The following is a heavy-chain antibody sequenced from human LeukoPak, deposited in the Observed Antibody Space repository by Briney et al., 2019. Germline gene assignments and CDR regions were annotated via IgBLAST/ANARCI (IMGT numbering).Heavy chain of an antibody. Sequence: SETLSLTCRGSGGSISSYYWRWIRQPRGKGPEGIGYINNSWSTNYNPSVKSRVTISLVTSKKQFSLRLSSVTTPGTAVYYFAKVRSPRGYSYGYFDYWGQGILVTVSS. D-gene: IGHD5-18*01. CDR3: AKVRSPRGYSYGYFDY. CDR2: INNSWST. J-gene: IGHJ4*02. V-gene: IGHV4-59*01. CDR1: GGSISSYY.